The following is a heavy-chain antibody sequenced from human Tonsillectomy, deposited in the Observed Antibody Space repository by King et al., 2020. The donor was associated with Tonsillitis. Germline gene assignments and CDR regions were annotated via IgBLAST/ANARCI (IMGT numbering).Heavy chain of an antibody. CDR2: INPDGSIT. V-gene: IGHV3-74*01. CDR1: GFTFSSTC. D-gene: IGHD2-15*01. Sequence: VQLVESGGGLVQPGGSLRLSCAASGFTFSSTCMHWVRQGPGKGLVWVSYINPDGSITHYADSVKGRFTISRDNAKNTLYLQMNSLRAEDTAVYYCVRGTGSSWGQGTLVTVSS. J-gene: IGHJ4*02. CDR3: VRGTGSS.